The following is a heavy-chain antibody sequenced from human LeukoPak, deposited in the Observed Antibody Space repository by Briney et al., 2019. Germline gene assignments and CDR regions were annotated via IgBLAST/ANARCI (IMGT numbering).Heavy chain of an antibody. CDR1: GYTFTSYY. D-gene: IGHD6-13*01. CDR2: INPSGGST. Sequence: ASVKVSCKASGYTFTSYYMHWVRQAPGQGLEWMGIINPSGGSTSYAQKFQGRVTITRNTSISTAYMELSSLRSEDTAVYYCARGLYSSSWRLYYYYYMDVWGKGTTVTVSS. V-gene: IGHV1-46*01. CDR3: ARGLYSSSWRLYYYYYMDV. J-gene: IGHJ6*03.